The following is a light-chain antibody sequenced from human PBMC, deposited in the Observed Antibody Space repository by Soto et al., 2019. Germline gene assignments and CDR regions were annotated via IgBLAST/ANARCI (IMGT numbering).Light chain of an antibody. J-gene: IGLJ3*02. CDR2: HTT. V-gene: IGLV7-46*01. CDR1: TGAVTSVHH. Sequence: QAVVTQEPSLPVSPGGTVTLTCGSSTGAVTSVHHPYWLQQKPGQAPRALIYHTTNTLSWTPARFSGSLLGGKAALTLSGAQPEDEALYYCMLTYSGPWVFGGGTKLTVL. CDR3: MLTYSGPWV.